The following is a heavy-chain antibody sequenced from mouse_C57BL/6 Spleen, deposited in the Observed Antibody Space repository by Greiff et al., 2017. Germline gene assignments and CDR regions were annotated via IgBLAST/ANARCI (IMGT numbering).Heavy chain of an antibody. J-gene: IGHJ2*01. CDR1: GYTFTSSW. CDR3: ARERHD. V-gene: IGHV1-55*01. Sequence: QVQLQQPVAELVKPGASVKMSCTASGYTFTSSWITWVKQRPGQGLEWIGNIYPASGSTNYNEKFKSKATLTVDTSSSTAYMQLSSLTSESAAVYYCARERHDWGQGTTLTVSS. D-gene: IGHD2-12*01. CDR2: IYPASGST.